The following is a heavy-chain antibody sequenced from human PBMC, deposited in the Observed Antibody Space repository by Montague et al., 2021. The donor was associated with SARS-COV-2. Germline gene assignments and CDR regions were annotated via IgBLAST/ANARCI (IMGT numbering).Heavy chain of an antibody. CDR3: ARPPGGLLWFGEFDY. CDR2: IYYSGST. V-gene: IGHV4-39*01. J-gene: IGHJ4*02. D-gene: IGHD3-10*01. Sequence: SETLSFTCAVSGGSISSSSYYWGWIRQPPGKGLEWIGSIYYSGSTYYNPSLKSRVTISVDTSKNQFSLKLSSVTAADTAVYYCARPPGGLLWFGEFDYWGQGTLVTVSS. CDR1: GGSISSSSYY.